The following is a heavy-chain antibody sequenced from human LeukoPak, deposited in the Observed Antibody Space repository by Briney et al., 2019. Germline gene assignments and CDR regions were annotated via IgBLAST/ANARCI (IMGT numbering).Heavy chain of an antibody. CDR3: ASRDPCSGGSCYGLGY. CDR2: ISSTGGTT. D-gene: IGHD2-15*01. V-gene: IGHV3-23*01. J-gene: IGHJ4*02. CDR1: GFTFRSYG. Sequence: GGSLRLSCAASGFTFRSYGMSGVRQAPGKGLEWVSIISSTGGTTYYADSVKGRFTISRDNSKNTLYLQMNSLRAEDTAEYYCASRDPCSGGSCYGLGYWGQGTLVTVSS.